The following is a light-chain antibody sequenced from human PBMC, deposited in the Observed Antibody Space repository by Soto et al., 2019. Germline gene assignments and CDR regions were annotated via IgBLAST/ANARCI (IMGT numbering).Light chain of an antibody. J-gene: IGKJ2*01. V-gene: IGKV3-15*01. CDR2: GAS. CDR1: QSVSSN. Sequence: EIGMTQSPATLSVSPGERATLSCRASQSVSSNLAWYQQKPGQAPSLLICGASTRPTGIPARFSGSGSGTEFTLTIRSLQAEDFAVYDCQQYNNWTPYTFGQGTKLEIK. CDR3: QQYNNWTPYT.